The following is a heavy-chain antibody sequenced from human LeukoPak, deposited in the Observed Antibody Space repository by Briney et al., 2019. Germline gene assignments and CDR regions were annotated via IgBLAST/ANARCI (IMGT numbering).Heavy chain of an antibody. CDR3: ASGAWATRLNS. CDR2: IFDGKTI. D-gene: IGHD4-23*01. Sequence: SDTLSLTCAVYGESLNYYYWSWVRQSPGKGLEWIGDIFDGKTINYNPSLKSRVTISAATSSQQFSLNLKSVTAADTAVYFCASGAWATRLNSWAQGALVIVSS. V-gene: IGHV4-34*12. J-gene: IGHJ4*02. CDR1: GESLNYYY.